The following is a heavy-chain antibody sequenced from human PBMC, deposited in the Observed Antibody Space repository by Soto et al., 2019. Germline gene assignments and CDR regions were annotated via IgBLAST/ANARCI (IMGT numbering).Heavy chain of an antibody. CDR1: GGSISSYY. V-gene: IGHV4-59*01. CDR3: ARRGLVYYCDY. CDR2: IYYRGIT. J-gene: IGHJ4*02. D-gene: IGHD2-2*01. Sequence: QVQLQESGPGLVKPSETLSLTCTVSGGSISSYYWSWIRQPPGKGLEWIGSIYYRGITDYNPSLKSRFSLSAYTPKSQFSLKLSSVTAEDTAVHHCARRGLVYYCDYWGQGTLVTVSS.